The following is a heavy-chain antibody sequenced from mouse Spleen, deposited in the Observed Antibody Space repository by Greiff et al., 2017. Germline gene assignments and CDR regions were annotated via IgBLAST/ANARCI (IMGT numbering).Heavy chain of an antibody. V-gene: IGHV1-39*01. CDR2: INPNYGTT. CDR3: ARERIYDGYYYAMDY. D-gene: IGHD2-3*01. Sequence: VQLKESGPELVKPGASVKISCKASGYSFTDYNMNWVKQSNGKSLEWIGVINPNYGTTSYNQKFKGKATLTVDQSSSTAYMQLNSLTSEDSAVYYCARERIYDGYYYAMDYWGQGTSVTVSS. CDR1: GYSFTDYN. J-gene: IGHJ4*01.